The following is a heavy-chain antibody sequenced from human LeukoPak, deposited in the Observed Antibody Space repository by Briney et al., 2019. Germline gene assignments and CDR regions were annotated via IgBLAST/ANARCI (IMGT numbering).Heavy chain of an antibody. CDR3: ARYYYDGDGASDY. D-gene: IGHD3-22*01. CDR2: ISGYNGNT. J-gene: IGHJ4*02. Sequence: GASVKVSCKASGYTFIRYGITWVRQAPGQGLEWMGWISGYNGNTNYAQKFQGRVTMTTDTSTSTAYMELKSLRSDDTAVYYCARYYYDGDGASDYWGQGTLVTVSS. V-gene: IGHV1-18*01. CDR1: GYTFIRYG.